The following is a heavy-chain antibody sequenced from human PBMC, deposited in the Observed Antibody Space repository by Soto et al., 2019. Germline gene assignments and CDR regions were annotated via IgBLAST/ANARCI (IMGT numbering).Heavy chain of an antibody. Sequence: KPSETLSLTCAVYGGSLSGYYWSWIRQPPGKALEWLGEINHSGNTNYNPSLKIRVTISVDTSKNQLFLNLSSVTAADTAMYYCARHHVRGRTIAGAAEFWGQGTLVTVSS. CDR1: GGSLSGYY. D-gene: IGHD1-26*01. CDR3: ARHHVRGRTIAGAAEF. V-gene: IGHV4-34*01. J-gene: IGHJ4*02. CDR2: INHSGNT.